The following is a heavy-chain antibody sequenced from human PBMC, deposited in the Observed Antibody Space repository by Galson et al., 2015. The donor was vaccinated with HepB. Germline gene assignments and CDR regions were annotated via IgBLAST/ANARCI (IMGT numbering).Heavy chain of an antibody. CDR3: ARGLFSPRAGSPLDY. J-gene: IGHJ4*02. CDR2: IYYSGST. Sequence: ETLSLTCTVSGGSISSYYWSWIRQPPGKGLEWIGYIYYSGSTNYNPSLTSRVTISVDTSKNQFSLKLSSVTAADTAVYYCARGLFSPRAGSPLDYWGQGTLVTVSS. D-gene: IGHD3-22*01. V-gene: IGHV4-59*01. CDR1: GGSISSYY.